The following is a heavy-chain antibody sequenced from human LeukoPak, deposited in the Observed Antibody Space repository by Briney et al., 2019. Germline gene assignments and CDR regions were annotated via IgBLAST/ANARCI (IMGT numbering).Heavy chain of an antibody. Sequence: SETLSLTCTVSGGSISSSSYYWGWIRQPPGKGLEWIGSIYYSGSTYYNPSLKSRVTISVDTSKNQFSLKLSSVTAADTAVYYCARTADRNGMDVWGQGTTVTVSS. J-gene: IGHJ6*02. CDR2: IYYSGST. CDR3: ARTADRNGMDV. V-gene: IGHV4-39*07. CDR1: GGSISSSSYY.